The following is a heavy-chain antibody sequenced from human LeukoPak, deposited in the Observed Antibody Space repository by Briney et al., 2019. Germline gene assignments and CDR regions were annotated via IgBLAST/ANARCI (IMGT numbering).Heavy chain of an antibody. CDR2: ISDNGSP. CDR1: GDSISPFY. J-gene: IGHJ4*02. V-gene: IGHV4-4*08. CDR3: GTVSAVIVCGVEPLGAAFEY. D-gene: IGHD3-3*01. Sequence: SETLSLTCSVSGDSISPFYFNWIRQPPGKGLEWIGYISDNGSPNFHPSLVGRVTTSLGASKRQSSLRLTSVTATDTAVYYCGTVSAVIVCGVEPLGAAFEYWGQGVLVTASS.